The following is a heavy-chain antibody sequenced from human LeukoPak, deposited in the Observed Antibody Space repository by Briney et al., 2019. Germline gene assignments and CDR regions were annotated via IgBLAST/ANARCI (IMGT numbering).Heavy chain of an antibody. Sequence: PSQTLSLTCTVSGGSISSGGYYWSWIRQHPGKGLEWIGYIYYSGSTYYNPSLKSRVTISVDTSKNQFSLKLSSVTAADTAVYYCARVRVVRGVYGMDVWGQGTTVTVSS. D-gene: IGHD3-10*01. V-gene: IGHV4-31*03. CDR1: GGSISSGGYY. CDR2: IYYSGST. J-gene: IGHJ6*02. CDR3: ARVRVVRGVYGMDV.